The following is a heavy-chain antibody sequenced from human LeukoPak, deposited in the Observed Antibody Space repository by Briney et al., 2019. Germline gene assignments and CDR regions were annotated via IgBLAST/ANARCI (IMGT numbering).Heavy chain of an antibody. V-gene: IGHV3-23*01. CDR3: AKHPAFTSSSQYFDF. CDR2: ISGSGAGS. Sequence: PGGSLRLSCAASGFTFSSYAMSWVRQAPGRGLEWVSVISGSGAGSYYADSVKGRVTVSRDNSRNTVFLQMNSLRAEDTAVYYCAKHPAFTSSSQYFDFWGQGTLVTVSS. CDR1: GFTFSSYA. J-gene: IGHJ4*02. D-gene: IGHD6-6*01.